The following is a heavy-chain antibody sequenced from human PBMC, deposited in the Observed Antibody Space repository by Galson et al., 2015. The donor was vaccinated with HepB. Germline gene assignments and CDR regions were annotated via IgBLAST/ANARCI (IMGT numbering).Heavy chain of an antibody. J-gene: IGHJ6*03. CDR2: VSWNSDRT. CDR1: GFTFDDFA. CDR3: ARGPAVVAYMDA. D-gene: IGHD2-15*01. V-gene: IGHV3-9*01. Sequence: SLRLSCAASGFTFDDFAMHWVRQGPGKDLEWVSGVSWNSDRTSYADSVKGRFTISRDNAKKSLYLQMNSLRVEDTAFYYCARGPAVVAYMDAWGRGTSVTVSS.